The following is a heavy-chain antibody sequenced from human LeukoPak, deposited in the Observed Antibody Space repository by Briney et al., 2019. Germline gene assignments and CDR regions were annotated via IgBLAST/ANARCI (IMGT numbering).Heavy chain of an antibody. CDR2: IYYTGRT. V-gene: IGHV4-59*08. Sequence: SETLSLTCTVSGGSISSYYWSWIRQPPGKGLEWIGYIYYTGRTECNPSLKSRVTLSVDTSKNQFSLKLNSVTAADAAVYYCARHSLNEGYYFDYWGQGALVTVSS. D-gene: IGHD1-1*01. J-gene: IGHJ4*02. CDR3: ARHSLNEGYYFDY. CDR1: GGSISSYY.